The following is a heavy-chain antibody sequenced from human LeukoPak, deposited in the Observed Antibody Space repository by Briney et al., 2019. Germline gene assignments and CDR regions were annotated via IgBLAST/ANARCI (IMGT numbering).Heavy chain of an antibody. Sequence: SETLSLTCTVSGHPISSSSYYWRSIPQPPGKGRERIVRSYYSGSTYDNPSLKSRVTISVDASKNQFSLKLSSVTAADTAVYYCARLRYSSSWSTFDYWGQGTLVTVSS. CDR2: SYYSGST. V-gene: IGHV4-39*01. J-gene: IGHJ4*02. CDR3: ARLRYSSSWSTFDY. CDR1: GHPISSSSYY. D-gene: IGHD6-13*01.